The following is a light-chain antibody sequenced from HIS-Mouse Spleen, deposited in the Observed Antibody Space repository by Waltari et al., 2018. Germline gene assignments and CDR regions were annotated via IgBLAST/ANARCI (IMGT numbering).Light chain of an antibody. Sequence: SYELTQPPSVSVSPGQTARITCSGDALPKKYAYWYQQKSGQAPVLVIYEDRKRPSGIPEGSSGSSSGTMATLTISGAQVEDEADYYCYSTDSSGNHRVFGGGTKLTVL. V-gene: IGLV3-10*01. CDR2: EDR. CDR1: ALPKKY. J-gene: IGLJ2*01. CDR3: YSTDSSGNHRV.